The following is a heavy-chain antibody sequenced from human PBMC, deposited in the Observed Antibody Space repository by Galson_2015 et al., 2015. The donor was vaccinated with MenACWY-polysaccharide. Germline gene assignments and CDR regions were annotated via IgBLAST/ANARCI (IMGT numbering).Heavy chain of an antibody. J-gene: IGHJ5*02. CDR3: ARDLYGGYSYGYESWFDP. CDR1: GYTFTGYY. CDR2: INPNSGGT. V-gene: IGHV1-2*02. D-gene: IGHD5-18*01. Sequence: SVKVSCKASGYTFTGYYMHWVRQAPGQGLEWMGWINPNSGGTNYAQKFQGRVTMTRDTSISTAYMELSRLRSDDTAVYYCARDLYGGYSYGYESWFDPWGQGTLVTVSS.